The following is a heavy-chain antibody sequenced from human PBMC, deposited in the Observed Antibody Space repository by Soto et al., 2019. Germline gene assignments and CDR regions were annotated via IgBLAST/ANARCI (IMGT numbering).Heavy chain of an antibody. D-gene: IGHD6-19*01. Sequence: PGASLKISCKGSGYSFTTYWIAWVREMPGKGLERMGFIYPGYSDTRYSPSFQGHVTISVDKSIITAYLQWSSLKASDSALYYCAKHASLYLFQWPPKNNCFDPWGQGTLVTVSS. J-gene: IGHJ5*02. CDR3: AKHASLYLFQWPPKNNCFDP. CDR2: IYPGYSDT. V-gene: IGHV5-51*01. CDR1: GYSFTTYW.